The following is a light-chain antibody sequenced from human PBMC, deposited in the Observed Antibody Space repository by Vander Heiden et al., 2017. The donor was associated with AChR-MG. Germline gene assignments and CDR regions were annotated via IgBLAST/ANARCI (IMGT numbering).Light chain of an antibody. CDR1: QSISTY. V-gene: IGKV1-39*01. CDR3: QQSDSAPMYT. Sequence: DIQMTQSPSSLSASVGDRVTITCRASQSISTYLNWYQQKPGKAPKLLIYAASSLQSGVPSRFSDYGSGTDFTLTISSRQPEDFAIYYCQQSDSAPMYTFGQGTKVEIK. J-gene: IGKJ2*01. CDR2: AAS.